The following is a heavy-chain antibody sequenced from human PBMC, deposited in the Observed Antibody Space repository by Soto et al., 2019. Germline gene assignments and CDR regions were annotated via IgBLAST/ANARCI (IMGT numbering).Heavy chain of an antibody. D-gene: IGHD3-10*01. V-gene: IGHV6-1*01. CDR3: TGITSFRGMDV. J-gene: IGHJ6*02. Sequence: SQTLSLTCAISGDSVSSNSAALNWIRQSPSRGLEWLGRTYYKSKWNNDYALSVKSRITINPDTSKNQFSLHLYSVTPEDTAVYYCTGITSFRGMDVWGQGTPVTVSS. CDR2: TYYKSKWNN. CDR1: GDSVSSNSAA.